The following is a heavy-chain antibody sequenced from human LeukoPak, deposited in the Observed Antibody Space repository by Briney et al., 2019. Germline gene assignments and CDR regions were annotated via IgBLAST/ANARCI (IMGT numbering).Heavy chain of an antibody. J-gene: IGHJ4*02. CDR2: INSDGSTT. V-gene: IGHV3-74*01. CDR3: ARVMYYYHSSGSIAVYYFDY. D-gene: IGHD3-22*01. CDR1: GFTFSSHW. Sequence: GSLRLSCAASGFTFSSHWMHWVRQAPGKGLVWVSRINSDGSTTSYADSVKGRFTISRDNAKNTLYLQMNSLRAEDTAVYYCARVMYYYHSSGSIAVYYFDYWGQGTLVTVSS.